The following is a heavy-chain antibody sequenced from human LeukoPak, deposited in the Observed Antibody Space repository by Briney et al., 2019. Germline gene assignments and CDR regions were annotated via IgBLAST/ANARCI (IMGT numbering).Heavy chain of an antibody. CDR1: GYTFTSYY. Sequence: ASVKVSCKASGYTFTSYYMHWVRQAPGQGLEWMGIINPSGGSTSYAQKFQGRVTMTRDTSTSTVYMELSSLRSEDTAVYYCARDLLSDYGAQTLFDPWGQGTLVTVSS. D-gene: IGHD4-17*01. CDR2: INPSGGST. CDR3: ARDLLSDYGAQTLFDP. J-gene: IGHJ5*02. V-gene: IGHV1-46*01.